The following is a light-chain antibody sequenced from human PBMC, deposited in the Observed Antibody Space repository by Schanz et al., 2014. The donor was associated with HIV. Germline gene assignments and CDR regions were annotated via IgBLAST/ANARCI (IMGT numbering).Light chain of an antibody. V-gene: IGLV1-40*01. CDR3: QSYDSSLRGSV. CDR2: GNS. CDR1: SSNIGAGYD. Sequence: QSVLTQPPSVSGAPGQRVTISCTGSSSNIGAGYDVQWYQQLPGTAPKFLIYGNSNRPSGVPDRFSGSKSGTSASLAITGLQAEDEADYFCQSYDSSLRGSVFGGGTKLTVL. J-gene: IGLJ2*01.